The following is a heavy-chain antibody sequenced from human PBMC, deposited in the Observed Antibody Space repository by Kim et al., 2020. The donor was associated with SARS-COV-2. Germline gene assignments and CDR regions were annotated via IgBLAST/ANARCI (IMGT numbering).Heavy chain of an antibody. Sequence: SKAYDGTTEYAASVTGRFTISRDDSKSIAYLQMNSLKTEDTAVYYCTTTDYWGQGTLVTVSS. V-gene: IGHV3-49*02. J-gene: IGHJ4*02. CDR3: TTTDY. CDR2: SKAYDGTT.